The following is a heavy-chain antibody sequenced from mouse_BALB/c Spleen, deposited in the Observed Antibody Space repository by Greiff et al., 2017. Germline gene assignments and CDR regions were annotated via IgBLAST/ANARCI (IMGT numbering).Heavy chain of an antibody. CDR3: GRSEYGNYLAY. V-gene: IGHV1-37*01. CDR1: GYSFTGYF. CDR2: INPYNGDT. J-gene: IGHJ3*01. D-gene: IGHD2-1*01. Sequence: VQLKESGPELVKPGASVKISCKASGYSFTGYFMHWVKQSHGKSLEWIGRINPYNGDTFYNQKFKGKATLTVDKSSSTAHMELLSLTSEDSAVYYCGRSEYGNYLAYWGQGTLVTVSA.